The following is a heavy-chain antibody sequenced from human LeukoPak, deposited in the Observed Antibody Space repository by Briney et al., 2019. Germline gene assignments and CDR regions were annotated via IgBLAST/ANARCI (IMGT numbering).Heavy chain of an antibody. CDR2: ISDSGGNT. CDR3: AKRGVVIRVILVGFHKEAYYFES. V-gene: IGHV3-23*01. D-gene: IGHD3/OR15-3a*01. J-gene: IGHJ4*02. Sequence: GGSLRLSCAVSGITLSNYGMSWVRQAPGKGLEWVAGISDSGGNTKYADSVKGRFTISRDNPKNTLYLQMNSPRAEDTAVYFCAKRGVVIRVILVGFHKEAYYFESWGQGALVTVSS. CDR1: GITLSNYG.